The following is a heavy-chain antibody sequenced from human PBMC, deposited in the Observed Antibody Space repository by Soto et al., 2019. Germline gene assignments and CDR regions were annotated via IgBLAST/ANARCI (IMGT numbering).Heavy chain of an antibody. CDR2: IYYSGST. CDR1: GGSISSYY. D-gene: IGHD1-26*01. Sequence: SETLSLTCTVSGGSISSYYWSWIRQPPGKGLEWIGYIYYSGSTNYNPSLKSRVTISVDTSKNQFSLKLSSVTAADTAVYYCARRSGSSYREPYNWFDPWGQGTLVTVSS. V-gene: IGHV4-59*01. CDR3: ARRSGSSYREPYNWFDP. J-gene: IGHJ5*02.